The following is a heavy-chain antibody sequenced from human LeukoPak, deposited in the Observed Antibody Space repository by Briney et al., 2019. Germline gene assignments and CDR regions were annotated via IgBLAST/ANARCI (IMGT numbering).Heavy chain of an antibody. D-gene: IGHD3-9*01. V-gene: IGHV4-4*07. CDR1: GGSISSYY. CDR3: ARSHNYDILTGYSRRYFDY. J-gene: IGHJ4*02. Sequence: SETLSLTCTVSGGSISSYYWSWIQQPAGKGLEWIGRIYTSGSTNYNPSLKSRVTMSVDTSKNQFSLKLSSVTAADTAVYYCARSHNYDILTGYSRRYFDYWGQGTLVTVSS. CDR2: IYTSGST.